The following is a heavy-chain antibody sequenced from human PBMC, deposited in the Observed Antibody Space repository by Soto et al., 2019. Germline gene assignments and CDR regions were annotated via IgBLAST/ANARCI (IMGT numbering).Heavy chain of an antibody. Sequence: SETLSLTCSVSGASISTSTYYWAWVRQPPGKGLEWIGYIYYTGDTFYNPSLKSRVTISVDTSIHQFSLTLTSVTAADTAMYYCSRHGAAVLYYYGMDVWGQGTAVTVSS. CDR2: IYYTGDT. CDR1: GASISTSTYY. J-gene: IGHJ6*02. D-gene: IGHD3-16*01. CDR3: SRHGAAVLYYYGMDV. V-gene: IGHV4-39*01.